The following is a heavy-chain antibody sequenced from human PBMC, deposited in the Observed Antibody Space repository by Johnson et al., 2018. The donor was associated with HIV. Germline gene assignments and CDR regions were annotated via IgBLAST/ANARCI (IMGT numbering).Heavy chain of an antibody. J-gene: IGHJ3*02. Sequence: VQLVESGGGLVQPGGSLRLSCPASGFAFSGYAMHWVRQAPGKGLESVSSISSNGGGTYYANSVRGRFTISRDNSKNTLYLQMGSLRVEDMAVYYCARDGYYDRSGYWGLDAFHIWGQGTTVTVSS. CDR3: ARDGYYDRSGYWGLDAFHI. D-gene: IGHD3-22*01. CDR2: ISSNGGGT. CDR1: GFAFSGYA. V-gene: IGHV3-64*01.